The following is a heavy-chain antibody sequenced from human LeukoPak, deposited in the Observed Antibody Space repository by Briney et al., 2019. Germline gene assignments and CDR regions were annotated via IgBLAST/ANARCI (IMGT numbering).Heavy chain of an antibody. CDR2: ISSSGSTI. J-gene: IGHJ5*02. CDR3: ARGSITMVRGFDP. D-gene: IGHD3-10*01. V-gene: IGHV3-11*01. Sequence: GGSLRPSCAPSGFTFSDYYMSWIRQAPGKGRKWVSYISSSGSTIYYADSVEGRFTIPRDNAKNSLYLQMNSLRAEDTAVYYCARGSITMVRGFDPWGQGTLVTVSS. CDR1: GFTFSDYY.